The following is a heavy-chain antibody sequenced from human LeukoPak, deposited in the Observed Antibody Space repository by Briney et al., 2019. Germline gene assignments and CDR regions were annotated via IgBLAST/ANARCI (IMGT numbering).Heavy chain of an antibody. CDR3: ARDARHRYCSTTSCYWGWFAP. V-gene: IGHV1-2*02. CDR2: INPNSGGT. Sequence: ASVKVSCKASGYTLTDYYIHWVRQAPGQGLEWMGWINPNSGGTNYAQKFQGRVTMTRDTSISTAYMELSSLRSEDTAVYYCARDARHRYCSTTSCYWGWFAPWGQGTLVTVSP. D-gene: IGHD2-2*01. J-gene: IGHJ5*02. CDR1: GYTLTDYY.